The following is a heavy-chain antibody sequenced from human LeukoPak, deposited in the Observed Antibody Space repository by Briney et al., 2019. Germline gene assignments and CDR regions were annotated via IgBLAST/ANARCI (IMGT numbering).Heavy chain of an antibody. D-gene: IGHD5-18*01. CDR1: GFTFSSYG. Sequence: GGSLRLSCAASGFTFSSYGMHWVRQAPGKGLEWVAVISYDGSNKYYADSVKGRFTISRDNSKSTLYLQMNSLRAEDTAVYYCANNQLWAQTGYWGQGTLVTVSS. CDR2: ISYDGSNK. V-gene: IGHV3-30*18. CDR3: ANNQLWAQTGY. J-gene: IGHJ4*02.